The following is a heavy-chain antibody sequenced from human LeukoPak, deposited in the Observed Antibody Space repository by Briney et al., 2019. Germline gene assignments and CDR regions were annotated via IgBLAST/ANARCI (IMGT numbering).Heavy chain of an antibody. V-gene: IGHV1-69*05. CDR3: ARGPELERFDY. Sequence: ASVTVSCKASGGTFSSYAISWVRQAPGQGLEWMGGIIPIFGTASYAQKFQGRVTITTDESTSTAYMELSSLRSEDTAVYYCARGPELERFDYWGQGTLVTVSS. CDR1: GGTFSSYA. D-gene: IGHD1-1*01. J-gene: IGHJ4*02. CDR2: IIPIFGTA.